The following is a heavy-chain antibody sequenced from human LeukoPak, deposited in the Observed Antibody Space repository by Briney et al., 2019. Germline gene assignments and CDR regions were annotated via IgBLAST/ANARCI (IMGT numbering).Heavy chain of an antibody. D-gene: IGHD6-13*01. CDR2: IYHSGST. V-gene: IGHV4-30-2*01. CDR1: GGSISSGGYS. CDR3: AKDQVYSSSWWVDF. Sequence: SQTLSLTCAVSGGSISSGGYSWSWIRQPPGKGLEWIGYIYHSGSTYYNPSLKSRVTISVDRSKNQFSLKLSSVTAADTAVYYCAKDQVYSSSWWVDFWGQGTLVTVSS. J-gene: IGHJ4*02.